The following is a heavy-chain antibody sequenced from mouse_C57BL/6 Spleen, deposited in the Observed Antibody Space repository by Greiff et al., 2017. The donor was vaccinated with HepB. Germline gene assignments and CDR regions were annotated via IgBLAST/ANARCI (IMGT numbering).Heavy chain of an antibody. V-gene: IGHV5-4*03. CDR3: ARRAYYSNYDAMDY. D-gene: IGHD2-5*01. Sequence: EVKVVESGGGLVKPGGSLKLSCAASGFTFSSYAMSWVRQTPEKRLEWVATISDGGSYTYYPDNVKGRFTISRDNAKNNLYLQMSHLKSEDTAMYYCARRAYYSNYDAMDYWGQGTSVTVSS. CDR1: GFTFSSYA. CDR2: ISDGGSYT. J-gene: IGHJ4*01.